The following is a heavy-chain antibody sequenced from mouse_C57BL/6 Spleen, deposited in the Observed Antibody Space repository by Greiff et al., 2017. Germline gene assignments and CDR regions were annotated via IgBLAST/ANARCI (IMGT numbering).Heavy chain of an antibody. Sequence: QVQLPQSGAELVRPGASVTLSCKASGYTFTDYEMHWVKQTPVHGLEWIGAIDPETGGTAYNQKFKGKAILTADKSSSTAYMELRSLTSEDSAVYYCTSNVYDKAWFAYWGQGTLVTVSA. D-gene: IGHD2-2*01. CDR1: GYTFTDYE. J-gene: IGHJ3*01. V-gene: IGHV1-15*01. CDR3: TSNVYDKAWFAY. CDR2: IDPETGGT.